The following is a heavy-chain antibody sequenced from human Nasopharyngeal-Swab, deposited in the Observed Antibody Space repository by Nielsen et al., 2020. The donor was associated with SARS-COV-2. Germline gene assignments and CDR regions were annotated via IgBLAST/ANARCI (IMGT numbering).Heavy chain of an antibody. CDR2: ISWNSGSI. D-gene: IGHD4-11*01. CDR1: GFTFDDYA. J-gene: IGHJ6*02. Sequence: SLKISCAASGFTFDDYAMHWVRQAPGKGLEWVSGISWNSGSIGYADSVKGRFTISRDNAKNSLYLQMNSLRAEDTALYYCARDLQDYGMDVWGQGTTVTVSS. CDR3: ARDLQDYGMDV. V-gene: IGHV3-9*01.